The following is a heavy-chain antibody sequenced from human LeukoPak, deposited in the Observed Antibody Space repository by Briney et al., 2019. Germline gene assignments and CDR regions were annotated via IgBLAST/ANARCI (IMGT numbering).Heavy chain of an antibody. D-gene: IGHD3-10*01. V-gene: IGHV4-59*01. CDR2: IYWSGTT. J-gene: IGHJ4*02. Sequence: PSETLSLTCTVSRDSIRNYYWSWIRQPPGKGLEWIGYIYWSGTTDYNPSHKGRVTISLDLSKNQLSLNLRSVTPADTAVYYCARGGRTYGSPIDHWGQGTLVTVSS. CDR3: ARGGRTYGSPIDH. CDR1: RDSIRNYY.